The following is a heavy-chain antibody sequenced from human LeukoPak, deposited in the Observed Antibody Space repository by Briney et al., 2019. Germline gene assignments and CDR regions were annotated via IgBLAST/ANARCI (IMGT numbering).Heavy chain of an antibody. CDR2: ISSSGSTI. D-gene: IGHD3-10*01. V-gene: IGHV3-48*03. CDR3: AKAHITMVRGVSYDAFDI. Sequence: GGSLRLSCAASGFTFSSYEMNWVRQAPGKGLEWVSYISSSGSTIYYADSVKGRFTISRDNAKNTLYLQMNSLRAEDTAVYYCAKAHITMVRGVSYDAFDIWGQGTMVTVSS. CDR1: GFTFSSYE. J-gene: IGHJ3*02.